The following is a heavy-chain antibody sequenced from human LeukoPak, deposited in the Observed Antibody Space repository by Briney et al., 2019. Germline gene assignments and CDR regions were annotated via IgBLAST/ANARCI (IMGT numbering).Heavy chain of an antibody. CDR1: GFTFTSYG. Sequence: ASVKVSCKGSGFTFTSYGISWVRQAPGQGLEWMGWISAYNGNTNYAQKLQGRVTMTTDTSTSTAYMELRSLRSDDTAVYYCARGRRGFDAFDIWGQGTMVTVSS. CDR3: ARGRRGFDAFDI. V-gene: IGHV1-18*01. CDR2: ISAYNGNT. J-gene: IGHJ3*02. D-gene: IGHD3-10*01.